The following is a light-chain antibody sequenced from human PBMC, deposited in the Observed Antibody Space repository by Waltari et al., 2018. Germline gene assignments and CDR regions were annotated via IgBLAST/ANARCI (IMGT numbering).Light chain of an antibody. Sequence: QSALTQPASVSGSPGQSITFSCTGINSDVGTCDFVSWYQQHPGKVPKLSFYDVTNRPSGVSNRFSGSKSGNTASLTISGLQSEDEADYYCSSYTSTNSLVFGTGTKVTVL. CDR1: NSDVGTCDF. J-gene: IGLJ1*01. V-gene: IGLV2-14*03. CDR2: DVT. CDR3: SSYTSTNSLV.